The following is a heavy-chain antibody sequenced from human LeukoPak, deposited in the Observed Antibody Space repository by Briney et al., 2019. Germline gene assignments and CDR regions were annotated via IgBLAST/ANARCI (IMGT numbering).Heavy chain of an antibody. CDR3: ARGRIWIQLWSPTYFDY. CDR2: IYTSGST. J-gene: IGHJ4*02. Sequence: SETLSLTCTVSGGSISSGSYYWSWIRQPAGKGLEWIGRIYTSGSTNYNPSLKSRVTISVDTSKNQFSLKLSSVTAADTAVYYCARGRIWIQLWSPTYFDYWGQGTLVTVSS. D-gene: IGHD5-18*01. CDR1: GGSISSGSYY. V-gene: IGHV4-61*02.